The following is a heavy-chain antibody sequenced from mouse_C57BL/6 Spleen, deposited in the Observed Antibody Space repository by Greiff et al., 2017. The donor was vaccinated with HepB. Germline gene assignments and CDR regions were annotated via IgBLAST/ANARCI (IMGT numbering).Heavy chain of an antibody. CDR3: ARLDSYGAMDY. D-gene: IGHD1-1*01. V-gene: IGHV1-82*01. CDR2: IYPGDGDT. Sequence: VQLQQSGPELVKPGASAKIFCKASGYASSSSWMNWVKQRPGKGLEWIGRIYPGDGDTNYNGKFKGKATLTADKSSSTAYMQLSSLTSEDSAVYFCARLDSYGAMDYWGQGTSVTVSS. J-gene: IGHJ4*01. CDR1: GYASSSSW.